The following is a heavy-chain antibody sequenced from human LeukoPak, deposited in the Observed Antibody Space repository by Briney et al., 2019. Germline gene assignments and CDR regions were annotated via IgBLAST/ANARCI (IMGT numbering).Heavy chain of an antibody. CDR1: GFTVSSNY. Sequence: PGGSLRLSCAASGFTVSSNYMSWVRQAPGKGLEWVSSISSSSYIYYADSVKGRFTISRDNAKNSLYLQMNSLRAEDTAVYYCARGNYGDYGWGQGTLVTVSS. D-gene: IGHD4-17*01. CDR3: ARGNYGDYG. V-gene: IGHV3-69-1*01. CDR2: ISSSSYI. J-gene: IGHJ4*02.